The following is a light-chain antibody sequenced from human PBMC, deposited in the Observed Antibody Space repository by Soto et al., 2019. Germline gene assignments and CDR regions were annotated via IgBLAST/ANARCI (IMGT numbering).Light chain of an antibody. CDR2: EVS. Sequence: QAVVTQPASVSGSPGQSITISCTGTSSDVGGYNYVSWFQQHPGKAPKLMIYEVSNRPSGVSNRFSGSKSGNTASLTISGLQSEDEADYYCAAWDDSLNGPVFGGGTKLTVL. CDR1: SSDVGGYNY. V-gene: IGLV2-14*01. J-gene: IGLJ2*01. CDR3: AAWDDSLNGPV.